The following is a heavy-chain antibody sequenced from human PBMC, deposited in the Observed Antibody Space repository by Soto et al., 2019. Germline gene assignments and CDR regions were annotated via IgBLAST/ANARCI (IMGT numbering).Heavy chain of an antibody. CDR2: ISAYNGNT. D-gene: IGHD6-19*01. Sequence: ASVKVSCKASGYTFTSYGISWVRQAPGQGLEWMGWISAYNGNTNYAQKLQGRVTMTTDTSTSTAYMELSSLRSEDTAVYYCANLPLDALIAVAPSWGQGTLVTVSS. CDR3: ANLPLDALIAVAPS. CDR1: GYTFTSYG. J-gene: IGHJ4*02. V-gene: IGHV1-18*01.